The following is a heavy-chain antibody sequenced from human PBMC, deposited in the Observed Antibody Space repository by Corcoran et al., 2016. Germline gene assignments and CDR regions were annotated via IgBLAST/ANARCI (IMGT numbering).Heavy chain of an antibody. CDR3: ARQVRDLWTSTGCWFHP. CDR1: GYSFTSYW. J-gene: IGHJ5*02. D-gene: IGHD3-3*01. CDR2: IYPGDSDT. Sequence: EVQLVQSGAEVKKPGESLKISCKGSGYSFTSYWIGWVRQMPGKGLEWMGIIYPGDSDTRYSPSFQGQVTISADKSISTAYLQWSSLKASDTAMYYCARQVRDLWTSTGCWFHPWGHGTLVTVSS. V-gene: IGHV5-51*01.